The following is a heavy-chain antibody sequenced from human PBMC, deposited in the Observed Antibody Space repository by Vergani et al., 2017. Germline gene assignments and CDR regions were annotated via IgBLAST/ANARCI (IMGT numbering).Heavy chain of an antibody. J-gene: IGHJ6*03. V-gene: IGHV3-21*01. CDR2: IDSSSTYL. CDR1: GFTFSHYS. Sequence: EVQMVESGGGLVKPGGSLRLSCVASGFTFSHYSMNWVRQAPGKGLEWVSSIDSSSTYLYYADSLKGRFTISRDNAKNSLYLQRNSLRVEDTAVYFCARDLTGIRYDGFYMDVWGKGTTVTVAS. CDR3: ARDLTGIRYDGFYMDV. D-gene: IGHD1-20*01.